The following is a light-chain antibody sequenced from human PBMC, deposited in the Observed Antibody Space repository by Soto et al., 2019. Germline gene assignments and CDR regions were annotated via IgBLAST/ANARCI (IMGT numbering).Light chain of an antibody. J-gene: IGKJ5*01. CDR3: QQAYSFPVT. V-gene: IGKV1-12*01. CDR1: QNIISW. Sequence: DIQMTQSPSSVSASVGDRVTITCRASQNIISWLAWYQQKPGRAPKLLIYAASLLQSGDPSRFSGSGSGTDFTLTISSLQPEDFATYYCQQAYSFPVTFGEGTRLEIK. CDR2: AAS.